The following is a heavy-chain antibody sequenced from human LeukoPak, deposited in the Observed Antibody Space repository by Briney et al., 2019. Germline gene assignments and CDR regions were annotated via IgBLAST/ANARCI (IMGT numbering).Heavy chain of an antibody. Sequence: GASVKVSCKASGYTFTAYYIHWVRQAPGHGLEWMGRLNPNSGGTNYAQEIQGRVTMTRDTSISTAYMEVSRLTSDDTAVYYCTRDDYYDSSTEDYWGQGTLVTVSS. D-gene: IGHD3-22*01. CDR2: LNPNSGGT. CDR1: GYTFTAYY. V-gene: IGHV1-2*06. CDR3: TRDDYYDSSTEDY. J-gene: IGHJ4*02.